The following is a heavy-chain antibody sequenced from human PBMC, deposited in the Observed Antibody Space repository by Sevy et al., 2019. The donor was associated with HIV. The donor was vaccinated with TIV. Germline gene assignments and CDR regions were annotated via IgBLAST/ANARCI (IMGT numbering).Heavy chain of an antibody. J-gene: IGHJ4*02. V-gene: IGHV1-18*01. CDR1: GYTFSRHG. CDR3: ARDILTGYYWPTPLDF. D-gene: IGHD3-9*01. Sequence: ASVKVSCKASGYTFSRHGFSWVRQAPGQGLEWVGWFSPYNGHTNYAQKFHDRVTMTTDTSTTTAYMELRSLRSDDTAVYYCARDILTGYYWPTPLDFWGQGTLVTVSS. CDR2: FSPYNGHT.